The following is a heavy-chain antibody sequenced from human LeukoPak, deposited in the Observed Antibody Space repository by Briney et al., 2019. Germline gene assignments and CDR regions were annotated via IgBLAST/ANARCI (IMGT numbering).Heavy chain of an antibody. J-gene: IGHJ5*02. Sequence: GGSLRLSCAASGFTFDDYAMHWVRQAPGKGLVWVSGISWNSGSIGYADSVKGRFTISRDNAKNSLYLQMNSLRAEDTALYYCAKGVITMIEGWFDPWGQGTLVTVSS. V-gene: IGHV3-9*01. D-gene: IGHD3-22*01. CDR2: ISWNSGSI. CDR1: GFTFDDYA. CDR3: AKGVITMIEGWFDP.